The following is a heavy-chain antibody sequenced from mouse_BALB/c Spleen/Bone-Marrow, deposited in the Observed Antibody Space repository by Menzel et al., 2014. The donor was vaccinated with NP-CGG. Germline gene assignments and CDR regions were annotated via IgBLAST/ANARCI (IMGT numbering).Heavy chain of an antibody. CDR2: INPSSGYT. Sequence: QVELQQSGAELARPGASVKMSCNASVYTFTSYTIHWVKQRPGQGLEWIGYINPSSGYTNYNQKFKDKATLTADTSSSTAYMQLSSLTSEDSAGYYCARGVRQLAYAKDYWGQGTPVTIYS. V-gene: IGHV1-4*01. CDR3: ARGVRQLAYAKDY. CDR1: VYTFTSYT. J-gene: IGHJ4*01. D-gene: IGHD6-1*02.